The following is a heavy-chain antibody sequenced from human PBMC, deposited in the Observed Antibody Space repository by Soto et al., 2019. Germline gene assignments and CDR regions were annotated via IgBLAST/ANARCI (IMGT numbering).Heavy chain of an antibody. J-gene: IGHJ6*02. CDR3: VREDDGGDRDYYGLDV. Sequence: QIQLQESGPGLVRPSQTLSITCTVSGGSLNSEYYHWTWIRQAPGKGLEWIGYIHYTGSVRYNPSLQSRITMSVDTSKNLFSLNLSSVTAADTAVYFCVREDDGGDRDYYGLDVWGQGTMVTVSS. V-gene: IGHV4-30-4*01. CDR2: IHYTGSV. D-gene: IGHD2-21*02. CDR1: GGSLNSEYYH.